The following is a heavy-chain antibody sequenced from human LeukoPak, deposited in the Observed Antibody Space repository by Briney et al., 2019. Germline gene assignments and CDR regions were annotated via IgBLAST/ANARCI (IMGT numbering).Heavy chain of an antibody. CDR1: GYSFFVYG. CDR2: ISTYNGNT. J-gene: IGHJ6*03. Sequence: ASVKVSCKASGYSFFVYGISCVRQAPGQGLEWMGWISTYNGNTNYAQKFQGRVTMTTDTSTSTASLELRSLKSDDTAVYYCARPIFGTHYYMDVWGKGTTVTVSS. CDR3: ARPIFGTHYYMDV. V-gene: IGHV1-18*01. D-gene: IGHD3-3*01.